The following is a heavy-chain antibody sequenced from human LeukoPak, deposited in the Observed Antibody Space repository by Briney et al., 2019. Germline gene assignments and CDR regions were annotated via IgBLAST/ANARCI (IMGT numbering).Heavy chain of an antibody. V-gene: IGHV3-23*01. Sequence: PGGSLRLSCAASGFTFSSYAMSWVRQAPGKGLEWVSAISGSGGSTYYADSVKGRFTISRDNSKNTLYLHMNSLRAEDTAVYYCAKDPDSSGYPYYFDYWGQGTLVTVSS. J-gene: IGHJ4*02. CDR1: GFTFSSYA. D-gene: IGHD3-22*01. CDR3: AKDPDSSGYPYYFDY. CDR2: ISGSGGST.